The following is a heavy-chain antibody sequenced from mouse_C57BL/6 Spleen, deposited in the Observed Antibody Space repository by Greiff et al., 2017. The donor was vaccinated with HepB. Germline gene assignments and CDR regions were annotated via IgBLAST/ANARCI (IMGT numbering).Heavy chain of an antibody. V-gene: IGHV1-76*01. D-gene: IGHD2-10*02. J-gene: IGHJ2*01. Sequence: VKLMESGAELVRPGASVKLSCKASGYTFTDYYINWVKQRPGQGLEWIARIYPGSGNTYYNEKFKGKATLTAEKSSSTAYMQLSSLTSEDSAVYFCAREMYGNSFDYWGQGTTLTVSS. CDR1: GYTFTDYY. CDR2: IYPGSGNT. CDR3: AREMYGNSFDY.